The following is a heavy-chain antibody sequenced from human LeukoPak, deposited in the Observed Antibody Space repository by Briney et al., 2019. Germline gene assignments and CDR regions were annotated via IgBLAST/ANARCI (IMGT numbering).Heavy chain of an antibody. J-gene: IGHJ4*02. Sequence: GGSLRLSCAASGFTFSSYAMSWVRQAPGKGLEWVSAISGSGGSTYCADSVKGRFTISRDNSKNTLYLQMNSLRAEDMAGYYCAKGSLLNADYDSSGCLDYWGQGTLVTVSS. CDR3: AKGSLLNADYDSSGCLDY. D-gene: IGHD3-22*01. CDR1: GFTFSSYA. CDR2: ISGSGGST. V-gene: IGHV3-23*01.